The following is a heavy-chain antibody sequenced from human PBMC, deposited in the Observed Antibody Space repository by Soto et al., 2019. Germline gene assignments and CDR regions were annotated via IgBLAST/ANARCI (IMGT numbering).Heavy chain of an antibody. J-gene: IGHJ4*02. D-gene: IGHD3-16*01. CDR3: ARDPYLGDHQY. CDR1: GYTFTTYG. V-gene: IGHV1-18*01. Sequence: QVQLVQSGGEVKKPGASVKVSCKTSGYTFTTYGISWVRQAPGQGLVWVGWISGYSGKTHYAQKFQGKVTKTTDTSTNTAYLELRSLRYDDTAVYYCARDPYLGDHQYWGQGTLVTVSS. CDR2: ISGYSGKT.